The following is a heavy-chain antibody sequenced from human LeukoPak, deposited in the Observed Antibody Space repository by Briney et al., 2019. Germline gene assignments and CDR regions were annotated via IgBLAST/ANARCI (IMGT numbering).Heavy chain of an antibody. CDR3: ARGEDYFAY. J-gene: IGHJ4*02. CDR2: IHSDGSK. V-gene: IGHV3-53*01. Sequence: GGSVRLSCAASRFTDSSNYMSWVRPAPGKGLEWVSVIHSDGSKYYAQSGQGGFSSSRDNSKSTLFLQMNSLRADDTAVYYCARGEDYFAYWGQGTLGTVSS. CDR1: RFTDSSNY.